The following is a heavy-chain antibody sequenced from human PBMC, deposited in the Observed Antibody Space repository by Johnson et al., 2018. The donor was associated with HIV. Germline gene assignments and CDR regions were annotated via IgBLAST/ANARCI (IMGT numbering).Heavy chain of an antibody. V-gene: IGHV3-30-3*01. CDR1: GFTFSNYA. D-gene: IGHD3-22*01. J-gene: IGHJ3*02. CDR2: ISYDGSSK. CDR3: AKDGLRLGVVSAFDI. Sequence: QVQLVESGGGLVQPGGSLRLSCAASGFTFSNYAMHWVRQAPGKGLEWVAVISYDGSSKNCAKSVKGRFTISRDNSNNTLYLRMNSLRPEDTAMYYCAKDGLRLGVVSAFDIWGQGTMVTVSS.